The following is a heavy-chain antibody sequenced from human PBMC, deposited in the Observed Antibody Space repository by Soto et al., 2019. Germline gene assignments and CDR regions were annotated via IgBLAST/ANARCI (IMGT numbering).Heavy chain of an antibody. V-gene: IGHV3-23*01. Sequence: EVQMLESGGGLVQPGGSLRLSCAASGFPFSNYAMTWVRQAPGKGLEWVSGISGNTGHAYYADSVKDRFTISRDNSKNTLYLQMDSLLAEDAAVYYCAKDPSQYIWGSYLRYYDYWGQGTLVTVSS. J-gene: IGHJ4*02. CDR2: ISGNTGHA. CDR1: GFPFSNYA. CDR3: AKDPSQYIWGSYLRYYDY. D-gene: IGHD3-16*02.